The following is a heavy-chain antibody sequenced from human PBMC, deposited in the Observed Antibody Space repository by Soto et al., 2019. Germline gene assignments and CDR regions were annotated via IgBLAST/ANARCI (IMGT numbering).Heavy chain of an antibody. CDR2: IYHSGST. Sequence: PSQTLSLTCTVSGDTISSLYWSWIRQPPGKGLEWIGYIYHSGSTYYTPSLKSRVTISIDRSKNQFSLKLSSVTAADTAVYYCARFSGSYNDRCFDCWGQGILVTVSS. D-gene: IGHD1-26*01. V-gene: IGHV4-30-2*01. J-gene: IGHJ4*02. CDR1: GDTISSLY. CDR3: ARFSGSYNDRCFDC.